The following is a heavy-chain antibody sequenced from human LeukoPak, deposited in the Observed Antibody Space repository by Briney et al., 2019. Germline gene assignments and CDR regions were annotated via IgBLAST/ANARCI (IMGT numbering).Heavy chain of an antibody. CDR1: GFTFTTYA. V-gene: IGHV3-30-3*01. D-gene: IGHD7-27*01. Sequence: QTGRSLRLSCAASGFTFTTYAMYWVRQAPGKGLEWVAVISYDGSNEYYADSVKGRFTISRDNSKNTLYLQMNSLRAEDTAVYYCAKDGLGADWGFYYWGQGTLVTVSS. J-gene: IGHJ4*02. CDR3: AKDGLGADWGFYY. CDR2: ISYDGSNE.